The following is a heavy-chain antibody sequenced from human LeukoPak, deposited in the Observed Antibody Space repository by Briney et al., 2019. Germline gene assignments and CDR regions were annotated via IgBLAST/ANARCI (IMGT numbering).Heavy chain of an antibody. J-gene: IGHJ4*02. CDR1: GDSLSSNSAA. V-gene: IGHV6-1*01. Sequence: SQTLSLTCAISGDSLSSNSAAWNWIRQSPSRGLEWLGRIYYRSKWYNDYAESVKSRITVNPDTSKNQFSLQLNSVTPEDTAVYFCARGNGYTYGSYYFDYWGQGTLVTVSS. CDR3: ARGNGYTYGSYYFDY. D-gene: IGHD5-18*01. CDR2: IYYRSKWYN.